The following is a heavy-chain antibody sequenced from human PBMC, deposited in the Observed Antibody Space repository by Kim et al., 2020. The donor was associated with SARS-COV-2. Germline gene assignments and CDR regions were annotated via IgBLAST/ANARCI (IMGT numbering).Heavy chain of an antibody. CDR2: IYYSGST. D-gene: IGHD4-17*01. J-gene: IGHJ3*02. Sequence: SETLSLTCTVSGGSISSYYWSWIRQPPGKGLEWIGYIYYSGSTNYNPSLKSRVTISVDTSKNQFSLKLSSVTAADTAVYYCARERARVTTYNHAFDIWGQGTMVTVSS. CDR3: ARERARVTTYNHAFDI. CDR1: GGSISSYY. V-gene: IGHV4-59*01.